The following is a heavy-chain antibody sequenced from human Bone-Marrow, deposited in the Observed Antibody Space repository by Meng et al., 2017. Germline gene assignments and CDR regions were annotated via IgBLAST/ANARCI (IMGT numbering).Heavy chain of an antibody. D-gene: IGHD6-13*01. Sequence: QVVLVQSGAAVKKPGASVKVSCKASGYTFPDYWLHWVRRAPGQGLEWMGRINPKSGDTHYAQRFQGRVTMTGDTSISTAYMELSGLRSDDTAMYYCARDEDISAAGKLFGDYWGQGTLVTVSS. CDR2: INPKSGDT. V-gene: IGHV1-2*06. CDR1: GYTFPDYW. J-gene: IGHJ4*02. CDR3: ARDEDISAAGKLFGDY.